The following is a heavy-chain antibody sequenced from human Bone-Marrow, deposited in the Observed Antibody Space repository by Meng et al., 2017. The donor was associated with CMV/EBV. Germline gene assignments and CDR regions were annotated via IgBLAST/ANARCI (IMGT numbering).Heavy chain of an antibody. CDR2: IIPVFSTT. J-gene: IGHJ4*02. CDR3: AVEEGYTYGRGGYSVS. V-gene: IGHV1-69*05. D-gene: IGHD5-18*01. Sequence: SVKVSCKASGYTFTAHYFHWVRQAPGQGLEWMGEIIPVFSTTNYAQKFQGRVTITTDESTSTTYMDLRSLRSDDTAVYYCAVEEGYTYGRGGYSVSWGQGNLVNVDS. CDR1: GYTFTAHY.